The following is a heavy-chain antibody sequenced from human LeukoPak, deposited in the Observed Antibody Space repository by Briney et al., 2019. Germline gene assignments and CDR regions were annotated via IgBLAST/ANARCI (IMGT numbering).Heavy chain of an antibody. V-gene: IGHV1-69*05. D-gene: IGHD5-12*01. CDR1: GGTFSSYA. CDR3: ASILVGMATIDFDY. J-gene: IGHJ4*02. Sequence: ASVKVSCKASGGTFSSYAISWVRQAPGQGLEWMGRIIPIFGTANYAQKFQGRVTITTDESTSTAYMELSSLRSEDTAVYYCASILVGMATIDFDYWGQGTMVTVSS. CDR2: IIPIFGTA.